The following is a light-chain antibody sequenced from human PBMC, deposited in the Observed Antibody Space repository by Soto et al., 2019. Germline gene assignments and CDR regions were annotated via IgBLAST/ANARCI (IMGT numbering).Light chain of an antibody. CDR3: QQHDGRPTMT. V-gene: IGKV1-33*01. CDR2: AVS. CDR1: QVIDNS. Sequence: IQLTQSPSSLSASVGETVTITCRASQVIDNSLNWYQHKPGKAPKLLVYAVSFLETGVPSRFSGRGSGTVFSLTINSLQSDDFATYYCQQHDGRPTMTFGQGTRLDSK. J-gene: IGKJ5*01.